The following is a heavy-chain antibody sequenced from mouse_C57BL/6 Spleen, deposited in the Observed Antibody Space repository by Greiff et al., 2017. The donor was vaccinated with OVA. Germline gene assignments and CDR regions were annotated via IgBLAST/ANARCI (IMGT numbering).Heavy chain of an antibody. CDR1: GYTFTDYY. CDR3: ARARGNYDFYAMDY. Sequence: EVQLQQSGPVLVKPGASVKMSCKASGYTFTDYYMNWVKQSHGKSLEWIGVINPYNGGTSYNQKFKGKATLTVDRSSSTAYMELNSLTSEDSAVYYCARARGNYDFYAMDYWGQGTSVTVSS. D-gene: IGHD2-1*01. CDR2: INPYNGGT. J-gene: IGHJ4*01. V-gene: IGHV1-19*01.